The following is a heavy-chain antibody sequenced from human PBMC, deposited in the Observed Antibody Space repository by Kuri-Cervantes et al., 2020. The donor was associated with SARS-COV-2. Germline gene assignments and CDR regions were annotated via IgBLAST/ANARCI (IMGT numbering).Heavy chain of an antibody. CDR1: GFTFSSYS. CDR2: ISSSSSYI. Sequence: GESLKISCAASGFTFSSYSMNWVRQAPGKGLEWVSSISSSSSYIYYADSVKGRFTISRDNAKNSLYLQMNSLRAEDTAVYYCARDCLIGLRPGGSSMDVWGQGTTVTVSS. D-gene: IGHD5/OR15-5a*01. V-gene: IGHV3-21*01. CDR3: ARDCLIGLRPGGSSMDV. J-gene: IGHJ6*02.